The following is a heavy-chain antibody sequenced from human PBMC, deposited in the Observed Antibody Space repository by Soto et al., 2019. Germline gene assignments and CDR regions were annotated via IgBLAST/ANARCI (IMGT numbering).Heavy chain of an antibody. J-gene: IGHJ5*02. D-gene: IGHD2-15*01. CDR2: INHSGSI. CDR1: GGSFSGYY. V-gene: IGHV4-34*01. CDR3: ARERPWYNWFDP. Sequence: QVQLQQWGAGLLKPSETLSLTCAVYGGSFSGYYWSWIRQLPGKGLEWIGEINHSGSINYNPSLKSRVTISVDTSKNQFSLKLSSVTAADTAVYYCARERPWYNWFDPWGQGTLVTVSS.